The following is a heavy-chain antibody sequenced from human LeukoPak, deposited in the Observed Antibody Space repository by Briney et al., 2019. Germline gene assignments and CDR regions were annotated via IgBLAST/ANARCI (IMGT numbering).Heavy chain of an antibody. CDR3: ARVFSGWLQFGYYFDY. V-gene: IGHV3-21*01. CDR1: GFTFSRYW. J-gene: IGHJ4*02. CDR2: ISSSSSYI. D-gene: IGHD5-24*01. Sequence: PGGSLRLSCAAAGFTFSRYWMSWVRQATGKGLEWVSSISSSSSYIYYADSVKGRFTISRDNAKNSLYLQMNSLRAEDTAVYYCARVFSGWLQFGYYFDYWGQGTLVTVSS.